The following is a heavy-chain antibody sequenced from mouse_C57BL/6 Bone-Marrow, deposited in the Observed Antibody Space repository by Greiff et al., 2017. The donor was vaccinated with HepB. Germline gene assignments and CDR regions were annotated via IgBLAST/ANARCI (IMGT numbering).Heavy chain of an antibody. CDR2: ISNGGGST. Sequence: VESGGGLVQPGGSLKLSCAASGFTFSDYYMYWVRQTPEKRLEWVAYISNGGGSTYYPDTVKGRFTISRDNAKNTLYLQMSRLKSEDTAMYYCERRDYDGGSYWYFDVWGTGTTVTVSS. CDR1: GFTFSDYY. CDR3: ERRDYDGGSYWYFDV. D-gene: IGHD2-4*01. V-gene: IGHV5-12*01. J-gene: IGHJ1*03.